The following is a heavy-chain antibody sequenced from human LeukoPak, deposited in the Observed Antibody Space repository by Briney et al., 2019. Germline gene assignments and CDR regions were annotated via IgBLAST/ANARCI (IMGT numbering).Heavy chain of an antibody. D-gene: IGHD6-13*01. CDR3: ARDLTQDGSWSGNYFDY. J-gene: IGHJ4*02. Sequence: SETLSLTCTVSGGSISGNSYYWGWIRQPPGKGLEWIGALLHSGSTFYNPSLKSRVAISVDTTSGDTSKTQFSLQLSSVTAADTAVYYCARDLTQDGSWSGNYFDYWGQGTLVTVSS. V-gene: IGHV4-39*07. CDR2: LLHSGST. CDR1: GGSISGNSYY.